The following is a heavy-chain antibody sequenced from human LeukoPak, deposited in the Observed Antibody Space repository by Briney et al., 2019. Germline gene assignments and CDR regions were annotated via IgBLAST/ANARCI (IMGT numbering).Heavy chain of an antibody. D-gene: IGHD3-22*01. CDR2: IYCSGST. CDR3: ASGGEYYYDSSGYYLDY. Sequence: SETLSLTCTVSGGSISSYYWSWIRQPPGKGLEWIGYIYCSGSTNYNPSLKSRVTISVDTSKNQFSLKLSSVTAGDTAVYYCASGGEYYYDSSGYYLDYWGQGTLVTVSS. V-gene: IGHV4-59*08. CDR1: GGSISSYY. J-gene: IGHJ4*02.